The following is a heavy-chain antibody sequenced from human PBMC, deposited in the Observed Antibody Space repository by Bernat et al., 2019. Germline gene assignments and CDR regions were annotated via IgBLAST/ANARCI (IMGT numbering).Heavy chain of an antibody. D-gene: IGHD6-13*01. CDR2: ISAYNGNT. Sequence: QVQLVQSGAEVKKPGASVKVSCKASGYTFTSYGISWVRQAPGQGLEWMGWISAYNGNTNYAQKLQGSVTMTTDTPTSTAYMELRSLRSDDTAVYYCARLQGIAAAGTPYYYGMDVWGQGTTVTVSS. CDR1: GYTFTSYG. J-gene: IGHJ6*02. CDR3: ARLQGIAAAGTPYYYGMDV. V-gene: IGHV1-18*01.